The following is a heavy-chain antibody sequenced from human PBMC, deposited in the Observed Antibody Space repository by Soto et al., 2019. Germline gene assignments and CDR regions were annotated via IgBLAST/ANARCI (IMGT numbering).Heavy chain of an antibody. CDR1: GFTFSHYA. V-gene: IGHV3-23*01. D-gene: IGHD3-10*02. CDR2: ISGSRGST. CDR3: AKDRRYLFGPPGFDY. J-gene: IGHJ4*02. Sequence: EVQLLESGGGLVQPGGSLRLSCAASGFTFSHYAMSWVRQAPGKGLEWVSEISGSRGSTFYADSVKGRFTISRDNSKNTLYLHMNSLRAEDTAVYYCAKDRRYLFGPPGFDYWGQGSLVTVSS.